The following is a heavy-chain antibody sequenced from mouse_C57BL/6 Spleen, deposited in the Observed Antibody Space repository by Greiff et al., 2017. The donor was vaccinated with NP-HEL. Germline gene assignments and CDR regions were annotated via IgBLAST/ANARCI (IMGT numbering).Heavy chain of an antibody. V-gene: IGHV1-5*01. J-gene: IGHJ3*01. CDR3: TIYYDYDGFAY. D-gene: IGHD2-4*01. CDR2: FYPGNSDT. Sequence: VQLQQSGTVLARPGSSVKLSCKTYGYTFTSYWMHWVKQRPGQGLEWIGAFYPGNSDTSYNQKFKGKAKLTAVTSASTAYMELSSLTNEDSAVYSSTIYYDYDGFAYWGQGTLVTVSA. CDR1: GYTFTSYW.